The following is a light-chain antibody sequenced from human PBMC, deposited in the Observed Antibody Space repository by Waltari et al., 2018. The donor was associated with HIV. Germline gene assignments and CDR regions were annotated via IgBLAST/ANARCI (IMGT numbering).Light chain of an antibody. CDR1: SSHIGYYDY. V-gene: IGLV2-14*03. Sequence: QSALTQPASVSGSPGQSIVLPCPGSSSHIGYYDYVSWYQQYPGQAPKALIYEGTSRPSGTSSRFSGSKSATTAFLAISKLQTDDEADYFCSSYTRRGTVVFGGGTRLTVL. CDR3: SSYTRRGTVV. CDR2: EGT. J-gene: IGLJ2*01.